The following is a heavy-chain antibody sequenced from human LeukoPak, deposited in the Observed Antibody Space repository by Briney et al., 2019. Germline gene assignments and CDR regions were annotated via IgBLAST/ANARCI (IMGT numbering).Heavy chain of an antibody. CDR3: ARVSDYGDYYFDY. CDR2: IIPIFGTA. D-gene: IGHD4-17*01. Sequence: ASVKVSCKASGGTFSSYAISWVRQATGQGLEWMGGIIPIFGTANYAQKFQGRVTITADESTSTAYMELSSLRSEDTAVYYCARVSDYGDYYFDYWGQGTLVTVSS. J-gene: IGHJ4*02. V-gene: IGHV1-69*13. CDR1: GGTFSSYA.